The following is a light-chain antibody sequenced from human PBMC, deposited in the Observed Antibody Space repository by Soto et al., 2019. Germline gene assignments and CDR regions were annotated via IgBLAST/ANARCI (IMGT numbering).Light chain of an antibody. CDR2: DVG. V-gene: IGLV2-14*01. Sequence: QSALTQPASVSGSPGQSITISCTGTSSDVGGYNSVPWYQQHPGKAPKLVIYDVGNRPSGVSDRFSGSKSGNTASLTISGLQAEDEAEYYCSSYTSSSTYVFGAGTKVTVL. CDR3: SSYTSSSTYV. CDR1: SSDVGGYNS. J-gene: IGLJ1*01.